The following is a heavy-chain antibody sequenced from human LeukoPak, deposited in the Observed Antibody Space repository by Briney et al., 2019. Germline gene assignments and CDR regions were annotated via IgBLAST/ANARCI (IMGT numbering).Heavy chain of an antibody. CDR3: AKGDDILTGYLSYFDY. J-gene: IGHJ4*02. CDR1: GFTVSSNY. Sequence: PGGSLRLSCAASGFTVSSNYMSWVRQAPGKGLEWVSVIYSGGSTYYADSVKGRFTISRDNSKNTLYLQMNSLRAEDTAVYYCAKGDDILTGYLSYFDYWGQGTLVTVSS. D-gene: IGHD3-9*01. CDR2: IYSGGST. V-gene: IGHV3-53*01.